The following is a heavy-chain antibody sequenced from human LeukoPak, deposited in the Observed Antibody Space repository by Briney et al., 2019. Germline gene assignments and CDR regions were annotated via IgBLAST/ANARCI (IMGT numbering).Heavy chain of an antibody. J-gene: IGHJ5*02. CDR1: GYTFTSYD. V-gene: IGHV1-8*01. D-gene: IGHD1-7*01. CDR3: ARGRRSKGGTPYWFDP. Sequence: GASVRVSCKASGYTFTSYDINWVRQATGQGLEWMGWMNPNSGNTGYAQKFQGRVTMTRNTSISTAYMELSSLRSEDTAVYYCARGRRSKGGTPYWFDPWGQGTLVTVSS. CDR2: MNPNSGNT.